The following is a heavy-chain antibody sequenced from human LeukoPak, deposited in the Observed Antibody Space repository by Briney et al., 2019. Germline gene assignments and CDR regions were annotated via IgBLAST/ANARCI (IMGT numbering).Heavy chain of an antibody. CDR2: IYTSEST. V-gene: IGHV4-4*09. D-gene: IGHD3-3*01. CDR3: ARQVFEFWSGEGTWFDP. Sequence: PSETLSLTCTVSGGSVSHYYWAWIRQPPGKELEWIGYIYTSESTKYNPSLKSRVTISVDKSNNQFSLKVRSVTAADTAVYYCARQVFEFWSGEGTWFDPWGQGTLATVSS. CDR1: GGSVSHYY. J-gene: IGHJ5*02.